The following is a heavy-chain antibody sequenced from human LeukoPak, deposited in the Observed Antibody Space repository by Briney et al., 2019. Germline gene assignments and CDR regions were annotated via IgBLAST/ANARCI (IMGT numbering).Heavy chain of an antibody. CDR1: GGSITSSNYY. CDR2: ISSSGSA. D-gene: IGHD3-16*01. J-gene: IGHJ3*02. V-gene: IGHV4-39*01. Sequence: SETLSLTCTVSGGSITSSNYYWGWIRQPPGKGLEWIGSISSSGSAFYNSPLKSRVTICRATSKNQSSLKVNSVTAADTAVYYCARASLGAFDIWGQGTKVTVS. CDR3: ARASLGAFDI.